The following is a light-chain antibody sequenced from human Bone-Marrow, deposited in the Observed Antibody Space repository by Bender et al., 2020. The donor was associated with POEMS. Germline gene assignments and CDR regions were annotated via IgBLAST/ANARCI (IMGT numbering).Light chain of an antibody. J-gene: IGLJ3*02. CDR1: SSNTGSGYD. Sequence: QSVLTQPPSVSGAPGQRVTISCTGSSSNTGSGYDINWYQHLPGTAPKLLIYGYNNRPSGVPDRFSGSKSGTSASLAITGLQAEDEADYHCQSLDTSLNDWVFGGGTKLTVL. CDR2: GYN. V-gene: IGLV1-40*01. CDR3: QSLDTSLNDWV.